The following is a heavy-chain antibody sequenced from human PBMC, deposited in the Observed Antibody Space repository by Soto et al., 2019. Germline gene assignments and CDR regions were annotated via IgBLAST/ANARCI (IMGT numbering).Heavy chain of an antibody. CDR2: ISGSGGST. CDR1: GFTFSSYA. D-gene: IGHD3-10*01. Sequence: EVQLLESGGGLVQPGGSLRLSCAASGFTFSSYAMSWVRQAPGKGLEWVSAISGSGGSTYYADSVKGRFTISRDNSKNKRYLQMNSLRAEDTAVYYCANGGPYGSGPFDYWGQGTLVTVSS. J-gene: IGHJ4*02. V-gene: IGHV3-23*01. CDR3: ANGGPYGSGPFDY.